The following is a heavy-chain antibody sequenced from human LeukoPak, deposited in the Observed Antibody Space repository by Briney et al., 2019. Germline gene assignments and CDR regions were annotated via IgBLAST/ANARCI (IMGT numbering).Heavy chain of an antibody. Sequence: SVKVSCKASGGTFSSYAISWVRQAPGQGLEWMGRIIPILGIANYAQKFQGRVTITADKSTSTAYMELSSLRSEDTAVYYCAREGGYYGSGSYYHKPFDYWGQGTLVTVSS. CDR1: GGTFSSYA. CDR2: IIPILGIA. CDR3: AREGGYYGSGSYYHKPFDY. V-gene: IGHV1-69*04. J-gene: IGHJ4*02. D-gene: IGHD3-10*01.